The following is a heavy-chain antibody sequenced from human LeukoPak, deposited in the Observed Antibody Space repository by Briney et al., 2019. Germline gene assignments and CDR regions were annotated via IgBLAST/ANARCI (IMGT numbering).Heavy chain of an antibody. CDR2: ISWNSGNI. D-gene: IGHD1-26*01. J-gene: IGHJ4*02. CDR1: GFTFEDYA. CDR3: AKDMGHVGVALD. Sequence: SVRLSCAASGFTFEDYAMYWVRQAPGKGLEWVSSISWNSGNIDYADSVKGRFTISRDNAKNSLYLQMNSLRAEDTALYYCAKDMGHVGVALDWGQGTLVTVSS. V-gene: IGHV3-9*01.